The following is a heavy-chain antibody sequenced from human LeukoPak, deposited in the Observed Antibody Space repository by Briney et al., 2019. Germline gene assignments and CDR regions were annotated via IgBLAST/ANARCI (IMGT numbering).Heavy chain of an antibody. CDR3: AKDRIAAAGTTRSFGY. CDR2: IYSGGST. CDR1: GFTVSSNY. J-gene: IGHJ4*02. V-gene: IGHV3-53*01. Sequence: GGSLRLSCAASGFTVSSNYMSWVRQAPGEGLEWVSVIYSGGSTYYADSVKGRFTISRDNSKNTLYLQMNSLRAEDTAVYYCAKDRIAAAGTTRSFGYWGQGTLVTVSS. D-gene: IGHD6-13*01.